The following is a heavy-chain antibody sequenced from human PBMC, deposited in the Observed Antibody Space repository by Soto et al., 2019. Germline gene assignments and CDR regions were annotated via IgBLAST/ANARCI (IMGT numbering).Heavy chain of an antibody. CDR3: ARWLGSGSLESYYYYGMDV. V-gene: IGHV1-69*13. J-gene: IGHJ6*02. CDR1: GGTFSSYA. D-gene: IGHD1-26*01. CDR2: IIPIFGTA. Sequence: SVKVSCKASGGTFSSYAISWVLQAPGQGLEWMGGIIPIFGTANYAQKFQGRVTITADESTSTAYMELSSLRSEDTAVYYCARWLGSGSLESYYYYGMDVWGQGTTVTVS.